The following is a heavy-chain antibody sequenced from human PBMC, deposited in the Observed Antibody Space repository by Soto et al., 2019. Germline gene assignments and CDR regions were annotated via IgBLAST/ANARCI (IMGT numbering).Heavy chain of an antibody. D-gene: IGHD2-2*01. CDR1: GFTFSSYA. CDR3: AKARLSFGDIVLVPAAMFPFDY. V-gene: IGHV3-23*01. J-gene: IGHJ4*02. Sequence: EVQLLESGGGLVQPGGSLRLSCAASGFTFSSYAMSWVRQAPGKGLEWVSAISGSGGSTYYADSVKGRFTISRDNSKNTLYLQMNSLRAEDTAVYYCAKARLSFGDIVLVPAAMFPFDYWGQGTLVTVSS. CDR2: ISGSGGST.